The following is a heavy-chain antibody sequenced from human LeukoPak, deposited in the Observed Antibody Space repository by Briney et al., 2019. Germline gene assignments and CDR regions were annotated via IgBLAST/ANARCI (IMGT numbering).Heavy chain of an antibody. CDR3: AKDLWVKTVAGRSPFDY. V-gene: IGHV3-30*18. CDR2: ISYDGSNK. Sequence: QAGGSLRLSCAASGFTFSSYGMHWVRQAPGKGLEWVAVISYDGSNKYYADSVKGRFTISRDNSKNTLYLQMNSLRAEDTAVYYCAKDLWVKTVAGRSPFDYWGQGTLVTVSS. CDR1: GFTFSSYG. J-gene: IGHJ4*02. D-gene: IGHD6-19*01.